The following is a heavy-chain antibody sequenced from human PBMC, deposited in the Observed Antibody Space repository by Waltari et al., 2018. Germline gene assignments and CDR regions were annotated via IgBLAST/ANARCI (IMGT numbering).Heavy chain of an antibody. D-gene: IGHD4-17*01. J-gene: IGHJ2*01. CDR1: GFTFSDYY. V-gene: IGHV3-11*01. CDR3: ARGGPYDYGDDGGWYFDL. CDR2: ISISGNTI. Sequence: QVQLVDSGGGLAKPGGSLRLSCAASGFTFSDYYMNWIRQAPGKGLEWFSYISISGNTIYYAYSVKGRFAISRDNAKNSLYLHMNSLRAEDTAVYYCARGGPYDYGDDGGWYFDLWGRGTLVTVSS.